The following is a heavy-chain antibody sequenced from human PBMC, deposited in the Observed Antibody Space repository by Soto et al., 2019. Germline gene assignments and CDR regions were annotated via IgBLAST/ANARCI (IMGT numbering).Heavy chain of an antibody. D-gene: IGHD3-3*01. CDR2: INPNSGGT. Sequence: GSVKVSCKASGYTFTGYYMNWVRQAPGQRREWMGWINPNSGGTNYAQKFQGRVTTTRDTSISTAYMELSRLRPDDTAVYYCARAQYYDFWSGFPPSYGMDVWGQGTTVTVSS. V-gene: IGHV1-2*02. CDR3: ARAQYYDFWSGFPPSYGMDV. CDR1: GYTFTGYY. J-gene: IGHJ6*02.